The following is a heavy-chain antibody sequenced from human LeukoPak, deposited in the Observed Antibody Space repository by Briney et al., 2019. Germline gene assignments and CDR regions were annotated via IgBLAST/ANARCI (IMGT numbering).Heavy chain of an antibody. CDR2: VNWNGGST. Sequence: PGGSLRLSCAASGFTFDDYGMSWVRQAPGKGPEWVSGVNWNGGSTGYADSVKGRFTISRDNAKNSLYLQMNSLRAEDTALYYCARAISGTYQAPFDYWGQGTLVTVSS. J-gene: IGHJ4*02. V-gene: IGHV3-20*04. CDR1: GFTFDDYG. CDR3: ARAISGTYQAPFDY. D-gene: IGHD1-26*01.